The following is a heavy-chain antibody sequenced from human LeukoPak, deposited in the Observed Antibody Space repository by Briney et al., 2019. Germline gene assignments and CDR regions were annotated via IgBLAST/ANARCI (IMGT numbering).Heavy chain of an antibody. V-gene: IGHV4-59*01. CDR1: GGSISSYY. Sequence: SETLSLTCTVSGGSISSYYWTWIRQPPGKGLEWIGYIYYTGSTNYNPSLKGRVTISVDTSKNQFSLKLSSVTAADTAVYYCARGKPATDLDYWGQGTLVTVSS. D-gene: IGHD2-2*01. CDR3: ARGKPATDLDY. CDR2: IYYTGST. J-gene: IGHJ4*02.